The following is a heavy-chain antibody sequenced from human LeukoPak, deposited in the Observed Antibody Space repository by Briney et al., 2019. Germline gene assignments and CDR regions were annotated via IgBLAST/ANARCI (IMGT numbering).Heavy chain of an antibody. CDR1: EFTFSSYD. V-gene: IGHV3-48*03. CDR3: AREAWRASDM. J-gene: IGHJ3*02. Sequence: GGSLRLSCAASEFTFSSYDMNWVPQAPGKGLEWASYISASGNTKYYADSVKGRFTISRDNAENSLYLQMNSLRAEDTAVYCCAREAWRASDMWGQGTMVSVSS. CDR2: ISASGNTK. D-gene: IGHD5-12*01.